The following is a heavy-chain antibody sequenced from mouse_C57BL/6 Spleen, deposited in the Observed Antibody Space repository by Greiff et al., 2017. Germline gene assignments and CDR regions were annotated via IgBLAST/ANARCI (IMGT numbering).Heavy chain of an antibody. CDR3: TRWNYGSSYGYFDY. V-gene: IGHV1-15*01. CDR1: GYTFTDYE. CDR2: IDPETGGT. Sequence: VQLQQSGAELVRPGASVTLSCKASGYTFTDYEMHWVKQTPVHGLEWIGAIDPETGGTAYNQKFKGKAILTADKSSSTAYMELRSLTSEDSAVYYCTRWNYGSSYGYFDYWGQGTTLAVSS. J-gene: IGHJ2*01. D-gene: IGHD1-1*01.